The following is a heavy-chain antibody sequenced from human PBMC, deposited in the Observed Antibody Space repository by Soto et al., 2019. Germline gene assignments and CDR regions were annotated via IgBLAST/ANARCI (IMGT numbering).Heavy chain of an antibody. J-gene: IGHJ6*02. CDR1: GFTFRSYE. V-gene: IGHV3-48*03. Sequence: LSCAVSGFTFRSYEVNWVRQAPGKGLEWVSYISSSGSVKYYADSVKGRFTISRDDAKNSLYLQMNSLRAEDTAVYYCARDGTGYYGMDVWGQGTTVTVSS. D-gene: IGHD1-26*01. CDR3: ARDGTGYYGMDV. CDR2: ISSSGSVK.